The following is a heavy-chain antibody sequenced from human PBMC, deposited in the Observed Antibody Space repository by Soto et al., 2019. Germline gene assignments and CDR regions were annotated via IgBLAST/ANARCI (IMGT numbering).Heavy chain of an antibody. V-gene: IGHV3-30-3*01. Sequence: GGSLRLSCAASGFTLSSYAMHWVRQAPGKGLEWVAVISYDGSNKYYADSVKGRFTISRDNSKNTLYLQMNSLRAEDTAVYYCARGYYYYGMDVWGQGTTVTVSS. CDR2: ISYDGSNK. J-gene: IGHJ6*02. CDR1: GFTLSSYA. CDR3: ARGYYYYGMDV.